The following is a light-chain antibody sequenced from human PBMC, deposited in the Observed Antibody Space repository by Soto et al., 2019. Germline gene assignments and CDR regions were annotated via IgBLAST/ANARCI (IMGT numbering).Light chain of an antibody. V-gene: IGLV2-14*01. Sequence: QSALTQPASVSGSPGHSITIACTGTSSDIGGYNFVSWYQQHPGKAPKLLIYDVGNRPSGVSNRFSGSKSGNTASLTISGLQAEDEAHYYCNSYRTVSTYVFGTGTKVTVL. CDR2: DVG. CDR1: SSDIGGYNF. J-gene: IGLJ1*01. CDR3: NSYRTVSTYV.